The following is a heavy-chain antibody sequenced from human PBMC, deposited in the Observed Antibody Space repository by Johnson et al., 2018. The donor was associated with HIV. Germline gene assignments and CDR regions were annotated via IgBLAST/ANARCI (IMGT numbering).Heavy chain of an antibody. V-gene: IGHV3-7*01. CDR1: GFTVSSNY. J-gene: IGHJ3*02. CDR2: IKQDGSES. Sequence: VQLVESGGGVVQPGRSLRLSCAASGFTVSSNYMSWVRQAPGKGLEWVGSIKQDGSESYYVDSVKGRFTISRDNAKNSLYLQMNSLRAEDTAVYYCAREPGLVAAFDIWGQGTMVTVSS. D-gene: IGHD6-19*01. CDR3: AREPGLVAAFDI.